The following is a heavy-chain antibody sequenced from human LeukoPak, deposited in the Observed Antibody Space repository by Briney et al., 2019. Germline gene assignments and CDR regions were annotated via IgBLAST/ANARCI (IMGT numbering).Heavy chain of an antibody. V-gene: IGHV3-11*01. CDR2: ISSSGSTI. J-gene: IGHJ4*02. Sequence: GGSLRLSCAASGFTFSDYYMSWIRQAPGKGLEWVSYISSSGSTIYYADSVKGRFTISRDNAKNSLYLQMNSLRAEDTAVYYCARDLPLVSGYYTAFDYWGQGTLVTVSS. CDR1: GFTFSDYY. CDR3: ARDLPLVSGYYTAFDY. D-gene: IGHD3-3*01.